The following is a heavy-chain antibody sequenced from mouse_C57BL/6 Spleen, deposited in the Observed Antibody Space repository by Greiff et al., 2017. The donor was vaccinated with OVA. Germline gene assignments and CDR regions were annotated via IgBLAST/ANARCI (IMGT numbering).Heavy chain of an antibody. J-gene: IGHJ2*01. CDR3: ARRSTVVAFCCFDY. D-gene: IGHD1-1*01. Sequence: VQLQQSGAELARPGASVKLSCKASGYTFTSYGISWVKQRTGQGLEWIGEIYPRSGNTYYNEKFKGKATLTADKSSSTAYMELRSLTSEDSAVYFCARRSTVVAFCCFDYWGQGTTLTVSS. CDR2: IYPRSGNT. CDR1: GYTFTSYG. V-gene: IGHV1-81*01.